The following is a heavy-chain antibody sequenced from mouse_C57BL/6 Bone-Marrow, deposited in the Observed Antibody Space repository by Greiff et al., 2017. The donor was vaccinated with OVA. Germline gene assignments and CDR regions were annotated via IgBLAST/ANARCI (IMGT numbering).Heavy chain of an antibody. CDR2: ISYSGST. D-gene: IGHD1-1*01. Sequence: VQLQQSGPGLAKPSQTLSLTCSVTGYSITSDYWNWIRKFPGNKLEYMGYISYSGSTYYNPSLKSRISITRDTSKNQYYLQLNSVTTEDTATYYCARSSYYYGSSSYAMDYWGQGTSVTVSS. CDR3: ARSSYYYGSSSYAMDY. J-gene: IGHJ4*01. V-gene: IGHV3-8*01. CDR1: GYSITSDY.